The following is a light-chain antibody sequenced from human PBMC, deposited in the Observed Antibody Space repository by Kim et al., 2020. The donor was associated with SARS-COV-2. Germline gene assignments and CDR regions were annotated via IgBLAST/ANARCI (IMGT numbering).Light chain of an antibody. CDR2: RNN. CDR1: SYHVGNQG. V-gene: IGLV10-54*01. CDR3: SAWDSSISAWV. Sequence: RQTATLTCPGNSYHVGNQGAAWLQQHQGHPPKLLSYRNNSRPSGISERLSASRSGNTASLTITGLQPEDEADYYCSAWDSSISAWVFGGGTQLTVL. J-gene: IGLJ3*02.